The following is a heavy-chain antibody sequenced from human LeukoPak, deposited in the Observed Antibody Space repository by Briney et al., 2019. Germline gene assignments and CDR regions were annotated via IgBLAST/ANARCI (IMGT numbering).Heavy chain of an antibody. Sequence: NPSETLSLTCAVSGGSISSSNWWSWVRPPPGKGLEWIGEIYHSGSTNYNPSLKSRVTISVDKSKNQFSLKLSSVTAADTAVYYCAREGEGGGYYDSWGQGTLVTVSS. CDR3: AREGEGGGYYDS. D-gene: IGHD2-21*01. CDR2: IYHSGST. CDR1: GGSISSSNW. V-gene: IGHV4-4*02. J-gene: IGHJ4*02.